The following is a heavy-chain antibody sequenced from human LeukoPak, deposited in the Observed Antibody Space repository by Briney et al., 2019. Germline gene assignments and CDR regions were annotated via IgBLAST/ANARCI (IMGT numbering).Heavy chain of an antibody. D-gene: IGHD5-18*01. V-gene: IGHV1/OR15-1*02. CDR2: INPNSGGT. J-gene: IGHJ5*02. CDR3: ARDRAGIQLWPKRGWFDP. Sequence: ASVKVSCKASGYIFTDYYMHWVRQAPGQELGWMGRINPNSGGTNYAQKFQGRVTMTRDTSISTAYTELSSLRSEDMATYYCARDRAGIQLWPKRGWFDPWGQGTLVTVSS. CDR1: GYIFTDYY.